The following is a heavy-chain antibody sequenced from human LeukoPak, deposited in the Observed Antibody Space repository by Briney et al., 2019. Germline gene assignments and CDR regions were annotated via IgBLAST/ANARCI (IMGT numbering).Heavy chain of an antibody. J-gene: IGHJ4*02. CDR3: ARGKHRPGIAAAGIGY. Sequence: ASVKVSCKASGYTFTGYYMHWVRQAPGQGLEWMGWMNPNSGNTGYAQKFQGRVTMTRNTSISTAYMELSSLRSEDTAVYYCARGKHRPGIAAAGIGYWGQGTLVTVSS. CDR2: MNPNSGNT. CDR1: GYTFTGYY. V-gene: IGHV1-8*02. D-gene: IGHD6-13*01.